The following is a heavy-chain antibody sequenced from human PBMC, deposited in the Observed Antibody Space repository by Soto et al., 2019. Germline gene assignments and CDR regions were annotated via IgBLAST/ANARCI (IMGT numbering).Heavy chain of an antibody. CDR3: ARDSNTMVRGVISDFDY. Sequence: EVQLVESGGGLVKPGGSLRLSCAASGFTFSSYSMNWVRQAPGKGLEWVSSISSSSSYIYYADSVKGRFTISRDNAKNSLYLQMNSLRAEDTAVYYCARDSNTMVRGVISDFDYWGQGTLVTVSS. J-gene: IGHJ4*02. D-gene: IGHD3-10*01. CDR2: ISSSSSYI. V-gene: IGHV3-21*01. CDR1: GFTFSSYS.